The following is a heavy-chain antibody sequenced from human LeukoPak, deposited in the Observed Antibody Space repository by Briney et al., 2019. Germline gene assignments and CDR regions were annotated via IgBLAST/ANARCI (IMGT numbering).Heavy chain of an antibody. CDR1: GFSFRNYG. CDR3: AKAGLYYYDSSGYPVFDY. V-gene: IGHV3-33*06. Sequence: GRSLRLSCAASGFSFRNYGMHWVRQAPGKGLEWVAVIWYDGTKKYYADSVKGRFTISRDNSQNTLYLQMNSLRAEDTAVYYCAKAGLYYYDSSGYPVFDYWGQGTLVTVSS. J-gene: IGHJ4*02. D-gene: IGHD3-22*01. CDR2: IWYDGTKK.